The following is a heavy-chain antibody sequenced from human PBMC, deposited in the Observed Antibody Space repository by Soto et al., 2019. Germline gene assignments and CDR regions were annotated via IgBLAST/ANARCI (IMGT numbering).Heavy chain of an antibody. V-gene: IGHV3-9*01. CDR1: GFTFDDYA. Sequence: GGSLRLSCAASGFTFDDYAMHWVRQAPGKGLEWVSGISWNSGSIGYADSVKGRFTISRDNAKNSLYLQMNSLRAEDTALYYCAKTYYYDSSGYGGAFDIWGQGTMVTVSS. CDR2: ISWNSGSI. J-gene: IGHJ3*02. D-gene: IGHD3-22*01. CDR3: AKTYYYDSSGYGGAFDI.